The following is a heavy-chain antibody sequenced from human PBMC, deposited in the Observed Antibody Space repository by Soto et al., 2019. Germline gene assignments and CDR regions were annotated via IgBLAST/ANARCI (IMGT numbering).Heavy chain of an antibody. D-gene: IGHD3-16*01. CDR2: IYPGDSDT. Sequence: PGESLKISCKVSGYTFTNYWIGWVRQMPGKGLEWMGIIYPGDSDTKYNPSGQGQVTISADKSITTTYLQWSSLKASDTAIYYCAASIFYVGMDVWGQGTTVPVSS. CDR1: GYTFTNYW. CDR3: AASIFYVGMDV. J-gene: IGHJ6*02. V-gene: IGHV5-51*01.